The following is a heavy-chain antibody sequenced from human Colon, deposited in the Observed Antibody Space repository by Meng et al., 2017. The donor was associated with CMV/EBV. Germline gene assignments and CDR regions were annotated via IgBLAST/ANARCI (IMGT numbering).Heavy chain of an antibody. D-gene: IGHD1-1*01. CDR1: GFTFSNNM. CDR3: ARDDWNDVTLFDC. V-gene: IGHV3-30*03. J-gene: IGHJ4*02. CDR2: ISSDGNTE. Sequence: AASGFTFSNNMMQWVRQAPGKGLEWVALISSDGNTEHYADSVKGRFTVSRDNSKNTVDLHMNSLRVEDTAVYYCARDDWNDVTLFDCWGQGTLVTVSS.